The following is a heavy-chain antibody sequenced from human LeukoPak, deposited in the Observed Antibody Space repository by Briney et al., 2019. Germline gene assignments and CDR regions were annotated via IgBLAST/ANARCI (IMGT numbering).Heavy chain of an antibody. D-gene: IGHD5-18*01. CDR1: GGSISSNNW. V-gene: IGHV4-4*02. CDR2: IYHSGSP. CDR3: AREGTASVPFDI. J-gene: IGHJ3*02. Sequence: SGTLSLTCAVSGGSISSNNWWGWVRQPPGKGLEWIGEIYHSGSPNYNPSLKSRVTISVDKSRNHFSLNLSSVTAADTAVYYCAREGTASVPFDIWGQGTMVTVSS.